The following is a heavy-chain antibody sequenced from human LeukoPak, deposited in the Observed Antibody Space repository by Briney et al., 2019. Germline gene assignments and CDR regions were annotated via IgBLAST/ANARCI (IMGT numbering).Heavy chain of an antibody. Sequence: PGGSLRLSCAASGFTFSNAWMSWVRQAPGKGLEWVGRIKSKTDGGTTDYAAPVKGRLTISRDDSKNTLYLQMNSLKTEDTAVYYCTTRFTVVTPYLDYWGQGTLVTVSS. J-gene: IGHJ4*02. CDR3: TTRFTVVTPYLDY. D-gene: IGHD4-23*01. CDR1: GFTFSNAW. CDR2: IKSKTDGGTT. V-gene: IGHV3-15*01.